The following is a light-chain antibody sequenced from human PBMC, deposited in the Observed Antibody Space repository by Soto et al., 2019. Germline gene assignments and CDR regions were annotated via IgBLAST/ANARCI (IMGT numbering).Light chain of an antibody. CDR3: CSYAHSETHNYV. V-gene: IGLV2-23*01. Sequence: QSALTQPASVSGSPGQSINVSCTGASSDVANDKFVSWYQQHPGKAPKLMIYEGTKRPSGVSDRFSASKSGDTASLTISGLQAEDEADYYCCSYAHSETHNYVFGTGTRSPS. CDR2: EGT. CDR1: SSDVANDKF. J-gene: IGLJ1*01.